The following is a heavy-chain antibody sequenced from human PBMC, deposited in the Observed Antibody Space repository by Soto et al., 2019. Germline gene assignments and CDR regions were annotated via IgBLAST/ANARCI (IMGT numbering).Heavy chain of an antibody. CDR1: GGSFSGYY. CDR2: INHSGST. CDR3: AINFDWYVEGCYGMDV. Sequence: PSETLSLTCAVYGGSFSGYYWSWIRQPPGKGLEWIGEINHSGSTNYNPSLKSRVTISVDTSKNQFSLKLSSVTAADTAVYYCAINFDWYVEGCYGMDVWGQGTTVTVSS. V-gene: IGHV4-34*01. D-gene: IGHD3-9*01. J-gene: IGHJ6*02.